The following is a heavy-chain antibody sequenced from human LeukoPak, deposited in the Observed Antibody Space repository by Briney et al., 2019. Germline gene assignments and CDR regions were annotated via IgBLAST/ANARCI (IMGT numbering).Heavy chain of an antibody. D-gene: IGHD4-17*01. J-gene: IGHJ4*02. CDR2: ISGSGGST. V-gene: IGHV3-23*01. CDR3: ARGRSTVTTGRFDY. Sequence: GGSLRLSCAASGFTFSSYAMSWVRQAPGKGPEWVSAISGSGGSTYYADSVKGRFTISRDNSKNTLYLQMNSLRAEDTAVYYCARGRSTVTTGRFDYWGQGTLATVSS. CDR1: GFTFSSYA.